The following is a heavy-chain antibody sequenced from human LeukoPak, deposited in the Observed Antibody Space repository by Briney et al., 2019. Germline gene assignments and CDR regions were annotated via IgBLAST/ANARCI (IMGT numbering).Heavy chain of an antibody. CDR1: GFTFRTYW. CDR2: INEDGSGK. D-gene: IGHD2-15*01. CDR3: ARDRIFDY. V-gene: IGHV3-7*03. J-gene: IGHJ4*02. Sequence: GGSLRLSCAASGFTFRTYWMSWVRQAPGKGLEWVANINEDGSGKSYVDSMEGRFAISRDNAENPLFLQMNSLRAEDTAVYYCARDRIFDYWGQGILVTVSS.